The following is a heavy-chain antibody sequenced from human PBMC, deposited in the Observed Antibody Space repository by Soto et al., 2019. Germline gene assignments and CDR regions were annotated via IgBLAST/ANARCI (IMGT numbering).Heavy chain of an antibody. V-gene: IGHV3-66*02. D-gene: IGHD7-27*01. CDR1: GFTVNSNY. CDR2: IYSGGST. J-gene: IGHJ3*02. Sequence: GGSLRLSCAASGFTVNSNYMSWVRQAPGKGLEWVSVIYSGGSTYYADSVQGRFTISRANSKNTLYLQMNSLRAEDTAVYYCARGSLNEAWGSAFDIWGQGTMVTVSS. CDR3: ARGSLNEAWGSAFDI.